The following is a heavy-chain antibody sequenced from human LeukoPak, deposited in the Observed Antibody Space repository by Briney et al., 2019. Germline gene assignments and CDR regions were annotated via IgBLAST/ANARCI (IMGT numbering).Heavy chain of an antibody. Sequence: GGSLRLSCAASGFTFSSYAMHWVRQAPGKGLEWVAVISYDGSNKYYADSVKGRFTISRDNSKNTLYLQMNSLRAEDTAVYYRARDRQRYCSGGSCYSGDYYYYGMDVWGQGTTVTVSS. CDR1: GFTFSSYA. V-gene: IGHV3-30*04. J-gene: IGHJ6*02. D-gene: IGHD2-15*01. CDR3: ARDRQRYCSGGSCYSGDYYYYGMDV. CDR2: ISYDGSNK.